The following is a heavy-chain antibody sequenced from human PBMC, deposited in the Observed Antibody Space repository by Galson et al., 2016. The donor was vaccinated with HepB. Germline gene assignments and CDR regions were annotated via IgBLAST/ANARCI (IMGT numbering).Heavy chain of an antibody. J-gene: IGHJ4*02. CDR1: GDSVSGNSVA. CDR2: TYYRSKWFT. D-gene: IGHD3-16*01. CDR3: ASGAKMNY. V-gene: IGHV6-1*01. Sequence: CAISGDSVSGNSVAWNWIRRSPSRGLEWLGRTYYRSKWFTEYAVSVKRRITINADTSKNQFSPQLNSVTPEDTAVYYCASGAKMNYRGQGTLVTVSS.